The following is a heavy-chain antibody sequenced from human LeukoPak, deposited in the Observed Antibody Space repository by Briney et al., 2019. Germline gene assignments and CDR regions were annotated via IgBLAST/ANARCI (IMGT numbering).Heavy chain of an antibody. CDR1: GFTSSSYS. CDR3: ARDIAVAANWFDP. J-gene: IGHJ5*02. V-gene: IGHV3-21*01. Sequence: GGSLRLSCAASGFTSSSYSMNWVRQAPGKGLEWVSSISSSSSYIYYADSVKGRFTISRDNAKNSLYLQMNSLRAEDTAVYYCARDIAVAANWFDPWGQGTLVTVSS. CDR2: ISSSSSYI. D-gene: IGHD6-19*01.